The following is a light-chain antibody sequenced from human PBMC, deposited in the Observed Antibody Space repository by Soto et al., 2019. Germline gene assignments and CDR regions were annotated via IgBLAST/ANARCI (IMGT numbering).Light chain of an antibody. CDR1: SSDIGGYNY. CDR3: SSYRSTTTFGV. CDR2: EVS. V-gene: IGLV2-14*01. J-gene: IGLJ1*01. Sequence: QSVLTQHASVSGSPGQSITISCTGASSDIGGYNYVSWYQQHPGKAPKVVIYEVSNRPLGVSNRFSASKSGNTASLIISGLQADDEADYFCSSYRSTTTFGVFGTGTKVTVL.